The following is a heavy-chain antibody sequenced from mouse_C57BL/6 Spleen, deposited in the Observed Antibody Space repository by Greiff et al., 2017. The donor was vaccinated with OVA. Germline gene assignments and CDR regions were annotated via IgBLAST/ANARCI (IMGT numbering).Heavy chain of an antibody. Sequence: VQLQQSGAELAKPGASVKLSCKASGYTFTSYWMPWVKQRPGQGLEWIGYIYPSSGYTKYNQKFKDKATLTADKSFSTAYVQLSSLTYENSAGYYCARGIATEVEGGYAMDYWGQGTSVTVSS. V-gene: IGHV1-7*01. CDR2: IYPSSGYT. J-gene: IGHJ4*01. D-gene: IGHD1-1*01. CDR3: ARGIATEVEGGYAMDY. CDR1: GYTFTSYW.